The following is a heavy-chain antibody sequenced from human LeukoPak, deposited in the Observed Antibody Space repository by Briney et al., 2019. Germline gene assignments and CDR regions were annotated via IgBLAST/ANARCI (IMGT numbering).Heavy chain of an antibody. CDR2: IHHSGNS. Sequence: TSETLSLTCTVSGASGTDYYWSWIRQSPGKGLEWISYIHHSGNSDYNPSLRSRVTTSLDTSKNQFSLNLISVTAADTAVYYCTRGHWGLQSWSQGTLVTVSS. J-gene: IGHJ5*02. CDR1: GASGTDYY. D-gene: IGHD7-27*01. CDR3: TRGHWGLQS. V-gene: IGHV4-59*02.